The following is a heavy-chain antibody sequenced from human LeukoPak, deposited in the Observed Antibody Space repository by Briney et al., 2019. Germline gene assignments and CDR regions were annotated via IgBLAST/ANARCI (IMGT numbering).Heavy chain of an antibody. CDR3: ARAPYAYYFDY. V-gene: IGHV4-61*02. CDR1: GGSISSGSYY. Sequence: SQTLSLTCTVSGGSISSGSYYWSWIRQPAGKGLEWIGRIYTSGSTNYNPSLKSRVTISVDTSKNQFSLKLSSVTAADTAVYYCARAPYAYYFDYWGQGTLVTVSS. J-gene: IGHJ4*02. CDR2: IYTSGST. D-gene: IGHD4-17*01.